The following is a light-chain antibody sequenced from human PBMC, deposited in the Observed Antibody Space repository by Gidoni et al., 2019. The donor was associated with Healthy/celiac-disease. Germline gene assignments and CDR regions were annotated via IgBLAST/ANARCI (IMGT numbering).Light chain of an antibody. CDR1: SSNIGAGYD. V-gene: IGLV1-40*01. J-gene: IGLJ2*01. CDR3: QSYDSSR. Sequence: SVLTQPPSVSGAPGQRVTISCTGSSSNIGAGYDVHWYQQLPGTAPKLLIYGNSNRPSGVPDRFSGSKSGTSASLAITGLQAEDEADYYCQSYDSSRFGGGTKLTVL. CDR2: GNS.